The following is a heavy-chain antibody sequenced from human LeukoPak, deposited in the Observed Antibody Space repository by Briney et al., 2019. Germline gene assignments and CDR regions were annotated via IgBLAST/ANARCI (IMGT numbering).Heavy chain of an antibody. V-gene: IGHV3-23*01. CDR2: ISASGGTT. J-gene: IGHJ4*02. CDR1: GFTFSNYG. D-gene: IGHD3-22*01. Sequence: GGTLSLSCAASGFTFSNYGMSWVRQAPGKGLEWVSAISASGGTTFYTDSVKGRFTISRDNSKNMLYLQMNSLRAEDTAVYYCAKGQSLIVVVSHLFDYWGQGTLVTVSS. CDR3: AKGQSLIVVVSHLFDY.